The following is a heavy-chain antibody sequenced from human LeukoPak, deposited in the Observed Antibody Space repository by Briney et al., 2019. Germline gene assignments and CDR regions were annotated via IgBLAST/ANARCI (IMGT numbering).Heavy chain of an antibody. CDR1: GGSFSYYY. CDR2: INHSGST. D-gene: IGHD2-2*01. CDR3: ARLPGYCISSSCYGTYSFDY. J-gene: IGHJ4*02. V-gene: IGHV4-34*01. Sequence: SETLSLTCAVYGGSFSYYYWSWIRQPPGKTLEWIGEINHSGSTNYNPSLKSRVTISVDTSKNQFSLKLISVTAADTAVYYCARLPGYCISSSCYGTYSFDYWGQGTLVTVSS.